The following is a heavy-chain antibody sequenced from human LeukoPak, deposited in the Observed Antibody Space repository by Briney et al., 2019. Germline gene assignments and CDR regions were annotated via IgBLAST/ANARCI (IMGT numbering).Heavy chain of an antibody. J-gene: IGHJ2*01. CDR3: ARAHWYFDL. CDR2: IYPDDSDT. Sequence: GESLMISCKTSGYSFTTYWIGWVRQMPGKGLEWMGLIYPDDSDTRYSPSLEGQVTISADESISTAYLQWSSLKASDTAMYYCARAHWYFDLWGRGTLVTVSS. V-gene: IGHV5-51*01. CDR1: GYSFTTYW.